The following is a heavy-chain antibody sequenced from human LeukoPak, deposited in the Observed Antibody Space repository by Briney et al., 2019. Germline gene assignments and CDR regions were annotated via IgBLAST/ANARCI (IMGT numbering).Heavy chain of an antibody. CDR1: GGSISSSSYY. CDR2: IYYSGST. Sequence: SETLSLTCTVSGGSISSSSYYWGWIRQPPGEGLEWIGSIYYSGSTYYNPSLKSRVTISVDTSKNQFSLKLSSVTAADTAVYYCARLYSNSLYYFDYWGQGTLVTVSS. D-gene: IGHD6-6*01. CDR3: ARLYSNSLYYFDY. J-gene: IGHJ4*02. V-gene: IGHV4-39*01.